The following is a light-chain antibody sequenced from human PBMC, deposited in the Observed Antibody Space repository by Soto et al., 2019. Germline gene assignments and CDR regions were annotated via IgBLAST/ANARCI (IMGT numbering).Light chain of an antibody. Sequence: QSALTQPASVSGSPGQSITISCTGTSSDFGNYNLVSWYQQHPGKVPKLTLFEVNKRPSGVSGRFSGSKSGNTASLTISGLQAEDEADYYCCSFTSSNTHVFGTGTKLTVL. CDR3: CSFTSSNTHV. CDR1: SSDFGNYNL. CDR2: EVN. V-gene: IGLV2-23*02. J-gene: IGLJ1*01.